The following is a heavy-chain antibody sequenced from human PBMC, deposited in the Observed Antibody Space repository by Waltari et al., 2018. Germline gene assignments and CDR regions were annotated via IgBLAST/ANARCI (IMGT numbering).Heavy chain of an antibody. V-gene: IGHV3-23*01. CDR2: VSPTGGAT. J-gene: IGHJ6*02. D-gene: IGHD1-7*01. Sequence: EVQLLGSGGGLVQPGGSLRLSSVASGFTFDSYAMSWVRQAPGKGLEWVSAVSPTGGATYYVDSVKGRFTISRDNSKNTLYLEMNNLRAEDTAVYYCAKDPCCETGTANYGMDVWGQGTTVTVSS. CDR1: GFTFDSYA. CDR3: AKDPCCETGTANYGMDV.